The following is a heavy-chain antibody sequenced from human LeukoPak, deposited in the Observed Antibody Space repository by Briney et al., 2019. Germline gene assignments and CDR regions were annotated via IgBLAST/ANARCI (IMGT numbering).Heavy chain of an antibody. V-gene: IGHV4-38-2*02. Sequence: PSETLSLTCTVSGYSISGGYYWGWIRQPPGKGLEWIGSIYHSGSTYYNPSLKSRVTISVDTSKNQFSLKLSSVTAADTAVYYCARAHLQYYYDSSGYRPFDYWGQGTLVTVSS. J-gene: IGHJ4*02. CDR2: IYHSGST. D-gene: IGHD3-22*01. CDR1: GYSISGGYY. CDR3: ARAHLQYYYDSSGYRPFDY.